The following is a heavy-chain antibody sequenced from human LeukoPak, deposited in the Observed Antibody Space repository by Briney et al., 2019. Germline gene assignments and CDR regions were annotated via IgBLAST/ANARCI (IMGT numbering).Heavy chain of an antibody. J-gene: IGHJ4*02. D-gene: IGHD1-26*01. CDR2: IYPGDSDT. CDR3: ARMAHSGSYGGDY. CDR1: GYSFTSYW. Sequence: GESLKISCKGSGYSFTSYWIGWVRQMPGKGLEWMGIIYPGDSDTRYSPSFQGQVTLSADKSINTAYLQWSSLKASDTAMYYCARMAHSGSYGGDYWGQGTLVTVSS. V-gene: IGHV5-51*01.